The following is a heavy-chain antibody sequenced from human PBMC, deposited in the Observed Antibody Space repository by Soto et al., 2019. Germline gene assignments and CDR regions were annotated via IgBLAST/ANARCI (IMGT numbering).Heavy chain of an antibody. J-gene: IGHJ4*02. CDR1: GGSISSGDYS. D-gene: IGHD5-18*01. CDR3: ARGYGSNFDY. Sequence: SETLSLTCAVSGGSISSGDYSWNWIRQPPGKGLEWIGYIYNGGSTYYNPSLQSRVTMSVDRSRNQFSLKLNSVTAADTAVYYCARGYGSNFDYWGQGTLVTVSS. CDR2: IYNGGST. V-gene: IGHV4-30-2*01.